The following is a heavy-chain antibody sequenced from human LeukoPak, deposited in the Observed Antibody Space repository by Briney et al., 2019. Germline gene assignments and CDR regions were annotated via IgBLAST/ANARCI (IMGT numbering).Heavy chain of an antibody. Sequence: PSETLSLTCTVSGGSISSYYWSWIRQPAGKGLEWIGRIYTSGSTNYNPSLKSRVTISVDKSKNQFSLKLSSVTAADTAVYCCASDPWGNDAFDIWGQGTMVTVSS. J-gene: IGHJ3*02. CDR1: GGSISSYY. V-gene: IGHV4-4*07. D-gene: IGHD3-16*01. CDR3: ASDPWGNDAFDI. CDR2: IYTSGST.